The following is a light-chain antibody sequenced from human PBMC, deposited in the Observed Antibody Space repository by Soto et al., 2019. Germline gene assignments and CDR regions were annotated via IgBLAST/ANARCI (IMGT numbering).Light chain of an antibody. J-gene: IGLJ1*01. V-gene: IGLV2-14*01. CDR3: SSYTTTSTYV. CDR1: SSDVGAYDY. Sequence: QSALTQPASVSGSPGKSITISCTGTSSDVGAYDYVSWYQQHPGKAPQFMIYEVTNRPSGVSHRFSGSKSGNTASLTISGLQAEDEADYYCSSYTTTSTYVFGTGTKVTVL. CDR2: EVT.